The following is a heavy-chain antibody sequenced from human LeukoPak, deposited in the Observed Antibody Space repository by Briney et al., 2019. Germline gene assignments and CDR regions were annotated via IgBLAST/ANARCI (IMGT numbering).Heavy chain of an antibody. J-gene: IGHJ3*02. CDR2: IKQDGSEK. CDR1: GFSFSSYW. CDR3: VRDLAGPPQEAFDI. V-gene: IGHV3-7*01. Sequence: GGSLRLSCAASGFSFSSYWMSWVRQAPGKGLEWVANIKQDGSEKYYVDSVRGRFTISRDNAQNSLYLQMNSLRAEDTAVYYCVRDLAGPPQEAFDIWGQGAVVTVSS.